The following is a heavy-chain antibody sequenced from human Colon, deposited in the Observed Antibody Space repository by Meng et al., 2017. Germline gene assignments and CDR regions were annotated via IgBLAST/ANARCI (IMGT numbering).Heavy chain of an antibody. Sequence: QVQLQESGPGLVTPSQTLSLTCTVSGGSISSGDYYWSWIRQPPGKGLEWIGFIYYSGTTHYNPSLESRITISVDTSKNQFSLNLNSVAAADTAVYYCAGDYYGSGSYAYWGQGALVTVSS. V-gene: IGHV4-30-4*01. CDR2: IYYSGTT. CDR1: GGSISSGDYY. D-gene: IGHD3-10*01. J-gene: IGHJ4*02. CDR3: AGDYYGSGSYAY.